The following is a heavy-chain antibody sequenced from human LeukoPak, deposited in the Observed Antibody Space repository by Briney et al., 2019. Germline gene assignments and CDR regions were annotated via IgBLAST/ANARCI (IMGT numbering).Heavy chain of an antibody. V-gene: IGHV4-59*08. CDR1: GGSISSYY. Sequence: SETLSLTCTVSGGSISSYYWSWIRQPPGKGLEWIGYIYYSGSTNYNPSLKSQVTISVDTSKNQFSLKLSSVTAADTAVYYCARAPGYSYGYVHAFDIWGQGTMVTVSS. CDR3: ARAPGYSYGYVHAFDI. D-gene: IGHD5-18*01. J-gene: IGHJ3*02. CDR2: IYYSGST.